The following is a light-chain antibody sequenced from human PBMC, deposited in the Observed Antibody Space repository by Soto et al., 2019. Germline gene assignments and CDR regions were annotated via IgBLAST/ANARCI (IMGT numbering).Light chain of an antibody. V-gene: IGKV1-5*01. CDR3: QQYNSYSPET. J-gene: IGKJ1*01. CDR1: QSISSW. CDR2: DAS. Sequence: DIQMTQSPSTLSASVGDRVTITCRASQSISSWLAWYQQKPGKAPKLLIYDASSLESGVPSRFSGSGSGTAFTLTISSLQPDDFSTYYCQQYNSYSPETFGQGTKVEIK.